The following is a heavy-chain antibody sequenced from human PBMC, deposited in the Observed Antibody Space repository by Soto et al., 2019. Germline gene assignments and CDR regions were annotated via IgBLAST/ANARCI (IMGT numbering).Heavy chain of an antibody. CDR2: ISSSSSYI. CDR1: GFTFSSYS. CDR3: ARDRGGPAIYCSGGSCPPEAFDI. V-gene: IGHV3-21*01. Sequence: GGSLRLSCAASGFTFSSYSMNWVRQAPGKGLEWVSSISSSSSYIYYADSVKGRFTISRDNAKNSLYLQMNSLRAEDTAVYYCARDRGGPAIYCSGGSCPPEAFDIWGQGTMVTVSS. J-gene: IGHJ3*02. D-gene: IGHD2-15*01.